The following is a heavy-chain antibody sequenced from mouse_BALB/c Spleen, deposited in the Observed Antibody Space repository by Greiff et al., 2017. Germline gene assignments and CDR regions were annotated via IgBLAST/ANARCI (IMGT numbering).Heavy chain of an antibody. CDR1: GYTFTSYD. D-gene: IGHD2-1*01. J-gene: IGHJ3*01. Sequence: QVQLQQSGPELVKPGASVKISCKASGYTFTSYDINWVKQRPGQGLEWIGWIYPGAGSTKYNEKFKGKATLTADKSSSTAYMQLSSLTSENSAVYFCARGYYGNGWFAYWGQGTLVTVSA. CDR3: ARGYYGNGWFAY. V-gene: IGHV1S56*01. CDR2: IYPGAGST.